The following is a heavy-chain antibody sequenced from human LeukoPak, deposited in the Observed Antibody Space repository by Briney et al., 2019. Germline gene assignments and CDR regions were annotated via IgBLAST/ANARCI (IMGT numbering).Heavy chain of an antibody. CDR1: GFTFSSYN. V-gene: IGHV3-21*01. Sequence: AGGSLRLSCAASGFTFSSYNMNWVRQAPGKGLEWVSAISSSSTYRHYADSVKGRFTISRDNAKNSLYLQMNSLRAEDTAVYYCARDRRDTGYPALYYYYGMDVWGQGTTVTVSS. J-gene: IGHJ6*02. CDR3: ARDRRDTGYPALYYYYGMDV. CDR2: ISSSSTYR. D-gene: IGHD3-9*01.